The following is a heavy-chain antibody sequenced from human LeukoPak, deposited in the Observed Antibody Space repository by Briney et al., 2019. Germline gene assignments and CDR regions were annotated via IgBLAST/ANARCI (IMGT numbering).Heavy chain of an antibody. CDR2: INPNSGGT. J-gene: IGHJ4*02. V-gene: IGHV1-2*02. CDR1: GYTFTDYY. Sequence: ASVKVSCKASGYTFTDYYMHWVRQAPGQGLEWMGWINPNSGGTNYAQKFQGRVTMTRDTSISTAYMELSRLRSDDTAVYYCARDMGIQMRFFDYWGQGTLVTVSS. CDR3: ARDMGIQMRFFDY. D-gene: IGHD3-10*01.